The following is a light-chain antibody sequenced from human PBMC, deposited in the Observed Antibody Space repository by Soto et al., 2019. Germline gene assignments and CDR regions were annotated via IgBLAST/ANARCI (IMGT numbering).Light chain of an antibody. J-gene: IGKJ2*01. CDR2: GAS. CDR3: QQYNNWPHT. Sequence: EIVMTQSPATLSVSPGERATLSCRATQSVSSKLAWFQQKPGQAPRLLIYGASTRATDIPARFSGSGSGTEFSLTISSLQSEDFAVYYSQQYNNWPHTFGQGTKLEIK. V-gene: IGKV3-15*01. CDR1: QSVSSK.